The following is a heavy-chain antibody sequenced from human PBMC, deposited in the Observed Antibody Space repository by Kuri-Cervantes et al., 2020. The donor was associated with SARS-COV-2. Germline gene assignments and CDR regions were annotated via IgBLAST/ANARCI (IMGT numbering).Heavy chain of an antibody. J-gene: IGHJ3*02. CDR2: IKQDGSEK. Sequence: GESLKISCPASGFTFSTYWMIWVRQAPGKGLEWVANIKQDGSEKYYADSVKGRFTISRDNSKNTLYLQMNSLRAEDTAVYYCARDYKGGYTIFGVVISGGAFDIWGQGTMVTVSS. CDR1: GFTFSTYW. V-gene: IGHV3-7*01. CDR3: ARDYKGGYTIFGVVISGGAFDI. D-gene: IGHD3-3*01.